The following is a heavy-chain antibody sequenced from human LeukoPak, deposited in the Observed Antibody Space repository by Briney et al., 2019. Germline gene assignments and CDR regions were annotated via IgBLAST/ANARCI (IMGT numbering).Heavy chain of an antibody. D-gene: IGHD3-10*01. V-gene: IGHV3-21*04. CDR1: GFTFSSYS. J-gene: IGHJ4*02. Sequence: GGSLRLSCAASGFTFSSYSMNWVRQAPGKGLEWVSSISSSSSYIYYADSVKGRFTISRDNAKNSLYLQMNSLRAEDTAVYYCAKHLWRDLLWFGEGYYFGYWGQGTLVTVSS. CDR3: AKHLWRDLLWFGEGYYFGY. CDR2: ISSSSSYI.